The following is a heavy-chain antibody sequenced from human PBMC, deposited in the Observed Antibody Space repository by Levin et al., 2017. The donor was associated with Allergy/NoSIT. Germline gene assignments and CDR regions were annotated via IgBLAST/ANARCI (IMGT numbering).Heavy chain of an antibody. Sequence: KGSGPTLVKPTQTLTLTCTFSGFSFTTAGVSVGWIRQPPGKALEWLALIYWDDDERYSLSLRSRLTITKDTAKNQVVLTMTDTDPVDTATYYCAHARVPGGTFGLKVRQPFDYWGQGLLVIVSS. D-gene: IGHD3-16*01. CDR3: AHARVPGGTFGLKVRQPFDY. CDR2: IYWDDDE. CDR1: GFSFTTAGVS. V-gene: IGHV2-5*02. J-gene: IGHJ4*02.